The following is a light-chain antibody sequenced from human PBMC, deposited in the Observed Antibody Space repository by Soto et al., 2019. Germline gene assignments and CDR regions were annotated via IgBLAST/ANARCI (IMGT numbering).Light chain of an antibody. J-gene: IGKJ3*01. CDR1: QSVSST. Sequence: EIVMTQSPATLSVSPGERATLSCRASQSVSSTLAWYQQKPGQAPRLLIYGASTRATGIPARFSGSGSGTEFTLTISSLQYEDFAVYFCPQYNTWPFTFGPGTKVDIK. V-gene: IGKV3-15*01. CDR3: PQYNTWPFT. CDR2: GAS.